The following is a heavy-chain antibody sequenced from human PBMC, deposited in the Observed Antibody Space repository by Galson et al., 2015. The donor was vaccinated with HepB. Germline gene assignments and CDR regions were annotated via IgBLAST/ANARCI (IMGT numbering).Heavy chain of an antibody. CDR2: IWSDGSEE. J-gene: IGHJ4*02. CDR3: ARDLRKNHLDH. CDR1: GFTFSRYG. D-gene: IGHD2/OR15-2a*01. Sequence: LRLSCAASGFTFSRYGMHWVRQGPGKGLEWLAIIWSDGSEEYYADSVKGRFTISRDNSKNTLYLQMNSLGADDTAVYYCARDLRKNHLDHWGQGTLVTVSS. V-gene: IGHV3-33*01.